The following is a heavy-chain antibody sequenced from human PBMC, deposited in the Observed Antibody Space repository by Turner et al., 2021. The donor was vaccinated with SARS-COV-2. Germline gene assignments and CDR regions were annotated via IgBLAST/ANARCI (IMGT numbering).Heavy chain of an antibody. V-gene: IGHV1-24*01. D-gene: IGHD3-22*01. J-gene: IGHJ6*02. CDR1: GYTFIELS. CDR2: FDPEDGET. Sequence: QVQLVQSGAEVKKPGASVKVTCKVSGYTFIELSMPWLRQAPGKGLEWMGGFDPEDGETVYAQKVQGRVTMTEDTSTDTAYMELSSLRSEDTAVYYCATAPANYYDSSGAKGFYYYYYGMDVWGQGTTVTVSS. CDR3: ATAPANYYDSSGAKGFYYYYYGMDV.